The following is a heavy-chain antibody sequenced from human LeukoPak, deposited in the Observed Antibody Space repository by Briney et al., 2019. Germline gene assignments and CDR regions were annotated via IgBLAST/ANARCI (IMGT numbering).Heavy chain of an antibody. V-gene: IGHV3-23*01. D-gene: IGHD6-19*01. Sequence: GGSLRLSCAASGFTFSSYAMSWVRQAPVKGLEWVSGITGSGRNTYYADSVKGRFSISRDNSKNMLYLHMNSLRAEDTAVYYCAKPRIAVPGNDYFDYWGQGTLVTVSS. CDR2: ITGSGRNT. CDR3: AKPRIAVPGNDYFDY. CDR1: GFTFSSYA. J-gene: IGHJ4*02.